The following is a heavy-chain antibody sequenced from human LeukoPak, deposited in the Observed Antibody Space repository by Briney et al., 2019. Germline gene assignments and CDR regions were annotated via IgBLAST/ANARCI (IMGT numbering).Heavy chain of an antibody. Sequence: PSETLSLTCTVSGGSISSFYWIWIRQSPGKGLEWIGYVYNSGSTKYNPSLKSRVTMSVDTSKNQFSLKLSSVTAAVTAVYYCARDMGDILTGYDYYYMDVWGKGTTVTISS. D-gene: IGHD3-9*01. J-gene: IGHJ6*03. CDR1: GGSISSFY. CDR2: VYNSGST. V-gene: IGHV4-59*12. CDR3: ARDMGDILTGYDYYYMDV.